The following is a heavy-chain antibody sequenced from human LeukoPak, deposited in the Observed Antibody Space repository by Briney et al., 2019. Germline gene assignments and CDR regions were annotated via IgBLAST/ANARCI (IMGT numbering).Heavy chain of an antibody. D-gene: IGHD1-14*01. CDR1: GFTFRSYG. J-gene: IGHJ4*02. V-gene: IGHV3-30*18. CDR3: AKEALTSQIDY. CDR2: VSHDGETK. Sequence: GRSLRLSCAASGFTFRSYGMHWVRQVPVKGLEWVGVVSHDGETKYYADSVKGRFTISRDNFRNTLSLQVNSLRVDDSAVYYCAKEALTSQIDYWGQGTLVTVSS.